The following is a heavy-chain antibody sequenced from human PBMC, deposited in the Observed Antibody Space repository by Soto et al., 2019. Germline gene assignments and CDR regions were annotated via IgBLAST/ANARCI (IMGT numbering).Heavy chain of an antibody. CDR1: GFTFSSYS. D-gene: IGHD1-26*01. V-gene: IGHV3-21*01. CDR2: ISTSSSYI. Sequence: LRLSCAASGFTFSSYSMNWVRQAPGEGLEWVSSISTSSSYIYYAASVKGRFTISRDNAKNSLYLQMNSLRAEDTAVYYCASPLGIVGATPVVDYWGQGTLVTVSS. J-gene: IGHJ4*02. CDR3: ASPLGIVGATPVVDY.